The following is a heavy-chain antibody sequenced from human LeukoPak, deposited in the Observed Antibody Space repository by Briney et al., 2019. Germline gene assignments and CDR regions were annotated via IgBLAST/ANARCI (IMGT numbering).Heavy chain of an antibody. V-gene: IGHV3-66*01. CDR2: IYSGGST. CDR3: ARDRDYAYAFDI. CDR1: GFTVSSNY. Sequence: PGGSLRLSCAASGFTVSSNYMSWVRQAPGKGLEWVSVIYSGGSTYYADSVKGRFTIPRDNSKNTLYLQMNSLRAEDTAVYYCARDRDYAYAFDIWGQGTMVTVSS. D-gene: IGHD4-17*01. J-gene: IGHJ3*02.